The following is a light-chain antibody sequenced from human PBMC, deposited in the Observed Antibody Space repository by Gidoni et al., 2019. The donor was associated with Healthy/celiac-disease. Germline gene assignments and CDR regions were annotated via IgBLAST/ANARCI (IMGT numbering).Light chain of an antibody. CDR1: QSVSSSY. Sequence: ILLTQSPGTLSLSPEERATLSCTASQSVSSSYLAGYQQKPGQAPRLLIYGASSRATGIPDRFSGSGSSTDFTLTISSLEPEDFAVYYCQQYGSSPLITFGQGTRLEIK. CDR2: GAS. V-gene: IGKV3-20*01. J-gene: IGKJ5*01. CDR3: QQYGSSPLIT.